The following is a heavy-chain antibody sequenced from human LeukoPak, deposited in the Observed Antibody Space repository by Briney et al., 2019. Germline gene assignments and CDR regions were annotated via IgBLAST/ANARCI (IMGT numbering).Heavy chain of an antibody. D-gene: IGHD1-26*01. CDR1: GYTFTSYA. CDR2: INTNTVNP. V-gene: IGHV7-4-1*02. CDR3: ARGWFDHSGKAQEFDY. Sequence: ASVKVSCKASGYTFTSYAMNWVRQAPGQGLEWMGWINTNTVNPTYAQGFTVRFVFSLDTSVSTAYLHISSLKAEDTAVYYCARGWFDHSGKAQEFDYWGQGTLVTVSS. J-gene: IGHJ4*02.